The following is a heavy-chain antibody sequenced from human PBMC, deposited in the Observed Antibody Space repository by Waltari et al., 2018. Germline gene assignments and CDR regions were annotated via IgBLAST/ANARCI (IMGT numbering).Heavy chain of an antibody. V-gene: IGHV4-59*02. Sequence: QVQLQESGPGLVRPSATLSLTCTVSGASARDYYGNWIRLPPGKGLEWIGTIYDSGATYYNPSLKSRLTMLMDTSKNQFSLILESVTAADRGLYYCTRGLFGRSWTPYYWGQGTLVTVSS. D-gene: IGHD3-10*01. J-gene: IGHJ4*02. CDR3: TRGLFGRSWTPYY. CDR2: IYDSGAT. CDR1: GASARDYY.